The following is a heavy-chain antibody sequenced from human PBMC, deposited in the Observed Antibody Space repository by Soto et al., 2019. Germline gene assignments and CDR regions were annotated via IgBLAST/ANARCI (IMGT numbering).Heavy chain of an antibody. V-gene: IGHV1-8*01. CDR3: ARGCTNGVCYDYYYYYMDV. D-gene: IGHD2-8*01. CDR2: MNPNSGNT. CDR1: GYTFTSYD. Sequence: ASVKVSYKASGYTFTSYDINWVRQATGQGLEWMGWMNPNSGNTGYAQKFQGRVTMTRNTSISTAYMELSSLRSEDTAVYYCARGCTNGVCYDYYYYYMDVWGKGTTVTVSS. J-gene: IGHJ6*03.